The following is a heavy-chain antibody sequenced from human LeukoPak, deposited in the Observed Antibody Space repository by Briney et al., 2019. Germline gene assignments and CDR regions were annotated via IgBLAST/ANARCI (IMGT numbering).Heavy chain of an antibody. CDR3: AREEVYYDSSGYYYDAVDI. D-gene: IGHD3-22*01. J-gene: IGHJ3*02. CDR1: GGSFSGYY. CDR2: INHSGST. V-gene: IGHV4-34*01. Sequence: SETLSLTCAVYGGSFSGYYWSWIRQPPGKGLEWIGEINHSGSTNYNPSLKSRVTISVDTSKNQFSLKLSSVTAADTAVYYCAREEVYYDSSGYYYDAVDIWGQGTMVTVSS.